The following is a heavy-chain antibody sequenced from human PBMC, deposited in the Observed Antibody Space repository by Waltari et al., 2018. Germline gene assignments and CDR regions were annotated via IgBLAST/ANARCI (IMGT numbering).Heavy chain of an antibody. CDR3: AKDTVGSFGYYYMDV. D-gene: IGHD2-15*01. CDR2: ISWNSGSR. CDR1: GFTFDDYA. V-gene: IGHV3-9*01. J-gene: IGHJ6*03. Sequence: EVQLVESGGGLVQPGRSLRLSCAASGFTFDDYAMHWVRQAPGKGLEWVSGISWNSGSRGYADSVKGRFTISRDNAKNSLYLQMNSLRAEDTALYYCAKDTVGSFGYYYMDVWGKGTTVTVSS.